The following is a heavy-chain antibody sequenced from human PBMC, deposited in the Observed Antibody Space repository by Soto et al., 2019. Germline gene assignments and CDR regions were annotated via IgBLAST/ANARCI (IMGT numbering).Heavy chain of an antibody. V-gene: IGHV3-11*01. J-gene: IGHJ6*02. CDR3: AKDPYPVVVVPAANGMDV. CDR1: GFDFNIYY. CDR2: INSNGATT. D-gene: IGHD2-2*01. Sequence: PGGSLRLSCSASGFDFNIYYMSWIRQPPGKGLEWVADINSNGATTHYADSVKGRFTISRDNAKKSLYLQMNSLRDDDTAVYYCAKDPYPVVVVPAANGMDVWGQGTTVTVSS.